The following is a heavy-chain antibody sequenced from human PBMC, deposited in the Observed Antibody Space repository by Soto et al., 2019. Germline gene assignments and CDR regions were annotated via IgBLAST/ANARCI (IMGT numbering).Heavy chain of an antibody. CDR1: GGTFSSYA. D-gene: IGHD6-6*01. CDR3: ARGGSSSSRDPYNWFDP. CDR2: IIPIFGTA. Sequence: ASVKVSCKASGGTFSSYAISWVRQAPGQGLEWMGGIIPIFGTANYAQKFQGRVTITADESTSTAYLQWSSLKASDTAMYYCARGGSSSSRDPYNWFDPWGQGTLVTVSS. J-gene: IGHJ5*02. V-gene: IGHV1-69*13.